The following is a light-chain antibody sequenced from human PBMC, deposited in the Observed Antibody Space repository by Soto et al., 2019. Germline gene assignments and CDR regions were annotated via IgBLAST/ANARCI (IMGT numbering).Light chain of an antibody. CDR3: LYSNTYSYI. Sequence: DIQMTQSPPTLSASVGDRVTFTCRASQSISNYLAWYQQRPGKAPNLLIYKASILESGVPSRFSGSGSGTAFTLTISSLQPDDFATYYCLYSNTYSYIFGQGTKLEIK. J-gene: IGKJ2*01. V-gene: IGKV1-5*03. CDR2: KAS. CDR1: QSISNY.